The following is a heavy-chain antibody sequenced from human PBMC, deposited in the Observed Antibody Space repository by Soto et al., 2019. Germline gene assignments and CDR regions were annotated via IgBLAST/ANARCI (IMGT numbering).Heavy chain of an antibody. CDR3: ARGRGYSSSWSLTNYYYYGMDV. V-gene: IGHV4-61*01. CDR2: IYYSRST. CDR1: GGSVSSGSYY. D-gene: IGHD6-13*01. J-gene: IGHJ6*02. Sequence: SETLSLTCTVSGGSVSSGSYYWSWIRQPPGKGLEWIGYIYYSRSTNYNPSLKSRVTISVDTSKNQFSLKLSSVTAADTAVYYCARGRGYSSSWSLTNYYYYGMDVWGQGTTVTVS.